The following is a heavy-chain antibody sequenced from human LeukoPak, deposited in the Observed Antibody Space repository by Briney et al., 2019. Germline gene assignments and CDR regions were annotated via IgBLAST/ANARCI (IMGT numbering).Heavy chain of an antibody. CDR1: GFTFSSYS. CDR2: ISSSSSYI. V-gene: IGHV3-21*01. D-gene: IGHD5-12*01. CDR3: ARGYSGYALPGDY. J-gene: IGHJ4*02. Sequence: GGSLRLSCAASGFTFSSYSMNWVRQAPGKGLEWVSSISSSSSYIYYADSVKGRFTISRDNAKNSLYLQMNSLRAEDTAVYYCARGYSGYALPGDYWGQGTLVTVSS.